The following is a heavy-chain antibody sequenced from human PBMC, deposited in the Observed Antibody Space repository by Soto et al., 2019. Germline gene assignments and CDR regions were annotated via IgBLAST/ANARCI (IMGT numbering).Heavy chain of an antibody. V-gene: IGHV4-59*01. CDR1: GDSISSNQ. Sequence: PSETLSLTCTVSGDSISSNQWGWIRQPPGKGLEWIGYISKSGSANHNPSLKSRVTMSIDMAKNQFSLRLSSMTAADTAVYFCARDHMGSLGYWGHGTLVTVSS. CDR3: ARDHMGSLGY. D-gene: IGHD1-26*01. CDR2: ISKSGSA. J-gene: IGHJ4*01.